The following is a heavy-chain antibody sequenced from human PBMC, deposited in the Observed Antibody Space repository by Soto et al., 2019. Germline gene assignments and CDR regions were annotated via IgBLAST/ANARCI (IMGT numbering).Heavy chain of an antibody. CDR2: ISGYNGNT. D-gene: IGHD6-19*01. J-gene: IGHJ4*02. CDR3: ARASAYIAMAEGLLDF. CDR1: GYTFKKYG. Sequence: QVPLVQSGGEVKKPGASVKVSCKASGYTFKKYGISWLRQAPGQGPEWMGWISGYNGNTNYAQKFQGRVTVTTDPSTTSGFMELTNLRPDDTALYYCARASAYIAMAEGLLDFWGQGTLVTVSS. V-gene: IGHV1-18*01.